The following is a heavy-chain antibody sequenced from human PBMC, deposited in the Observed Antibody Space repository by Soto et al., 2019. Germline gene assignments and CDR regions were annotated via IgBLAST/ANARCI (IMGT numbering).Heavy chain of an antibody. J-gene: IGHJ5*02. V-gene: IGHV1-58*01. Sequence: GASVKVSCKASGFTFTSSAVQWVRQARGQRLEWIGWIVVGSGNTNYAQKFQERVTITRDVSTSTAYMELSSLRSEDTAVYYCAAKRGSYSSGWSMTWGQGTLVTVSS. CDR2: IVVGSGNT. D-gene: IGHD6-19*01. CDR1: GFTFTSSA. CDR3: AAKRGSYSSGWSMT.